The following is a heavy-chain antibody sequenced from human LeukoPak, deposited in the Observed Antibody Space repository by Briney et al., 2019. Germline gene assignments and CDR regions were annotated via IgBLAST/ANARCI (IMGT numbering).Heavy chain of an antibody. V-gene: IGHV3-33*01. Sequence: GGSLRLSCAASGFTFSTYGMHWVRQAPGKGLEWVAVIWNDGSNKYYADSVKGRFTISRDNSRNTLYLQMNTLRAEDTAMYFCVGAPYYYASGTFSPFDYWGQGTLVTVSS. J-gene: IGHJ4*02. D-gene: IGHD3-10*01. CDR1: GFTFSTYG. CDR2: IWNDGSNK. CDR3: VGAPYYYASGTFSPFDY.